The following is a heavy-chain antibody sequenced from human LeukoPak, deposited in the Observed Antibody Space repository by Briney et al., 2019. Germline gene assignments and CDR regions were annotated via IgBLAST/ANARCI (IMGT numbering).Heavy chain of an antibody. CDR1: GDSFSNYY. Sequence: SETLSLTCTVSGDSFSNYYWSWIRQPAGKGLEWIGRIYFTGSTNYNPSLKSRVTMPVDTSMNQFSLKLRSVTAADTAVYYCARGSPGDSWGQGTLVTVSS. V-gene: IGHV4-4*07. J-gene: IGHJ4*02. CDR3: ARGSPGDS. CDR2: IYFTGST.